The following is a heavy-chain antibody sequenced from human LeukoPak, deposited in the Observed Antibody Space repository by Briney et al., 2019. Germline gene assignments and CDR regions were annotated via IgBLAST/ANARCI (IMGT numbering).Heavy chain of an antibody. CDR1: SGSISTSNDY. Sequence: TSETLSLTCTVSSGSISTSNDYWGWGRQPPGKALEWIGKILYSGSTYYSRALKSRVTISVDTSQNQFSLKLSSVTAAHTAVYYCARVGRYYDSSGYYSIDYWGQGTLVPVSS. CDR2: ILYSGST. J-gene: IGHJ4*02. CDR3: ARVGRYYDSSGYYSIDY. V-gene: IGHV4-39*07. D-gene: IGHD3-22*01.